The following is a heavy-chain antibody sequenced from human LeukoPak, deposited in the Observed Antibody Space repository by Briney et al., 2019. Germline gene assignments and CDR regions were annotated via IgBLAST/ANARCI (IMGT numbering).Heavy chain of an antibody. Sequence: SETLSLTCTVSGYSISTNYYWAWIRQSPGTGLEWIGSVYHNGETYYNPSLKSRVIISVDTSKTEISLRLTSVTAADTAVYYCVTPRSWELSDMAVWGKGTTVIVS. D-gene: IGHD1-26*01. J-gene: IGHJ6*03. V-gene: IGHV4-38-2*02. CDR1: GYSISTNYY. CDR3: VTPRSWELSDMAV. CDR2: VYHNGET.